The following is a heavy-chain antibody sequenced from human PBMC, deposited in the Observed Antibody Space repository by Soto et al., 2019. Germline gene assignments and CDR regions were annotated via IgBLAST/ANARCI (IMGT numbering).Heavy chain of an antibody. CDR3: ARGWELYDS. V-gene: IGHV4-31*03. CDR2: IYYSGST. D-gene: IGHD1-26*01. CDR1: GGSISSGGYY. Sequence: QVQLQESGPGLVKPSQTLSLTCTVSGGSISSGGYYWSWIRQHPGKGLEWIGYIYYSGSTYYNPSLXXRXTXXLDTSKNHFSLQLSSVTAADTAVYYCARGWELYDSWGQGTLVTVSS. J-gene: IGHJ4*02.